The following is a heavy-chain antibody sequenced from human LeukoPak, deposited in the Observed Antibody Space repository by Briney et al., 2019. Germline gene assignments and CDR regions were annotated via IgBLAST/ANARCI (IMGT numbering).Heavy chain of an antibody. CDR2: SYYTGST. V-gene: IGHV4-31*03. CDR3: ARANKLGGYVNFDC. D-gene: IGHD5-12*01. CDR1: IGSISSDAYY. J-gene: IGHJ4*02. Sequence: SETLSLTCTVSIGSISSDAYYWSWIRQHPGKGLEWIGYSYYTGSTYYNPSLKSRVTISVDTSTNQFFLKLTSVTAADTAMYYCARANKLGGYVNFDCWGQGTLVTVSS.